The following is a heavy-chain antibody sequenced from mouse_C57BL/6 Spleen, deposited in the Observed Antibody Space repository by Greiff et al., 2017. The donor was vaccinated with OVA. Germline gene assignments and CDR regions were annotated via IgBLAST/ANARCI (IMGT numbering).Heavy chain of an antibody. D-gene: IGHD2-4*01. Sequence: EVKLVESGGGLVQPGGSLSLSCAASGFTFTDYYMSWVRQPPGKALEWLGFIRNKANGYTTEYSASVKGRFTISRDNSQSILYLQMNALRAEDSATYDCASLYYDYVFAYWGQGTLVTVSA. CDR3: ASLYYDYVFAY. V-gene: IGHV7-3*01. CDR1: GFTFTDYY. CDR2: IRNKANGYTT. J-gene: IGHJ3*01.